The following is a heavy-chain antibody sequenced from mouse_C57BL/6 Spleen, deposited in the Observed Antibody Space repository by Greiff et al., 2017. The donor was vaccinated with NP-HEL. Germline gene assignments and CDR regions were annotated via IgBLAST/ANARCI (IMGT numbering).Heavy chain of an antibody. D-gene: IGHD1-1*01. J-gene: IGHJ4*01. V-gene: IGHV1-5*01. CDR2: IYPGNSDT. CDR3: TRSITTVVAPYAMDY. Sequence: VQLQQSGTVLARPGASVKMSCKTSGYTFTSYWMHWVKQRPGQGLEWIGAIYPGNSDTSYNQKFKGKAKLTAVTSASTAYMELSSLTNEDSAVYYCTRSITTVVAPYAMDYWGQGTSVTGSS. CDR1: GYTFTSYW.